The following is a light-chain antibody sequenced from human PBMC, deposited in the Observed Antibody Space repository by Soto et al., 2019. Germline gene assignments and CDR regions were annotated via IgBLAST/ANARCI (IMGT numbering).Light chain of an antibody. CDR1: QSISIW. CDR2: KAS. Sequence: DIRMTQSPSTLSASVGDRVTIPCRASQSISIWLAWYQQKPGKAPKLLIYKASILQTGVPSRFSGSGSGTEFTLTISSLQPDDFATYYCQHYNTYPWTVGQGTKVEMK. V-gene: IGKV1-5*03. CDR3: QHYNTYPWT. J-gene: IGKJ1*01.